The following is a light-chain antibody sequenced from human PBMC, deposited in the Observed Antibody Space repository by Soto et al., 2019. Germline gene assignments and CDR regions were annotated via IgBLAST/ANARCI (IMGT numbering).Light chain of an antibody. CDR2: GAS. Sequence: EIVLTQSPGTLSLSPGERATLSCRASQSVSSSYLAWYQQKPVQAPRLLIYGASSRATGIPDRFSGSGSGTDFTLTISRLEPEDFAVYYCQQYGSSWLTFGGGTKVDIK. J-gene: IGKJ4*01. CDR3: QQYGSSWLT. CDR1: QSVSSSY. V-gene: IGKV3-20*01.